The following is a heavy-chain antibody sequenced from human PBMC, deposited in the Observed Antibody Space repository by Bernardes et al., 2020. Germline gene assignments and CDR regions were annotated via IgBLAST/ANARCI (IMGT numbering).Heavy chain of an antibody. J-gene: IGHJ5*02. CDR2: IYYSGST. CDR1: GGSISSSSYY. CDR3: ARHHQRITIFGVVYNWFDP. V-gene: IGHV4-39*01. Sequence: ETLSLTCTVSGGSISSSSYYWGWIRQPPGKGLEWIGSIYYSGSTYYNPSLKSRVTISVDTSKNQFSLKLSSVTAADTAVYYCARHHQRITIFGVVYNWFDPWGQGTLVTVSS. D-gene: IGHD3-3*01.